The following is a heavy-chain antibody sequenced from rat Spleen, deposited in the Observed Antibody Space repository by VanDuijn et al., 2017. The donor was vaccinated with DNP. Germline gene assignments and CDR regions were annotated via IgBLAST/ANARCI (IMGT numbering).Heavy chain of an antibody. J-gene: IGHJ3*01. V-gene: IGHV2-27*01. CDR2: IQSGGNT. Sequence: QVQLKESGPGLVQPSQTLSLTCTVSGFSLTNYHVDWVRQPPGKGLEWMGRIQSGGNTDYNSALKSRLRISRDTSKSQVFLKMNSLQTEDTAMYFCARSPAGKYNGWLAYWGQGTLVTVSS. CDR1: GFSLTNYH. CDR3: ARSPAGKYNGWLAY. D-gene: IGHD1-5*01.